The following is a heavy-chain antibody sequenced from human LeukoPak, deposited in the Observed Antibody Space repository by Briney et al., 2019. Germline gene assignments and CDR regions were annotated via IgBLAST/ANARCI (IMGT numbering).Heavy chain of an antibody. CDR3: ARDTLSGVIIGPRMDV. V-gene: IGHV3-7*01. CDR1: GFTFSSYS. D-gene: IGHD3-3*01. CDR2: IKQDGSEN. J-gene: IGHJ6*02. Sequence: GGSLRLSCAASGFTFSSYSMNWVRQAPGKGMEWVAIIKQDGSENYCVGSVKGRFTISRDNTKKSLYLQMNSLRAEDTAVYYCARDTLSGVIIGPRMDVWGQGTTVTVSS.